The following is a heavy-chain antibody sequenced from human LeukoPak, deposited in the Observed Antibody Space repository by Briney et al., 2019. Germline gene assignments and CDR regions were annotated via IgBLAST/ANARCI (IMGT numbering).Heavy chain of an antibody. Sequence: SETLSLTCIVSGASISSGNYYWAWIRHPPGKGLEWIGTFYSGGSAYYNPSLTSRVSISKDTSDNQFSLRLSSVTAADTAVYYCARKQSGTMYDVWGQGTLVTVTS. CDR3: ARKQSGTMYDV. V-gene: IGHV4-39*07. CDR1: GASISSGNYY. CDR2: FYSGGSA. D-gene: IGHD1-1*01. J-gene: IGHJ4*02.